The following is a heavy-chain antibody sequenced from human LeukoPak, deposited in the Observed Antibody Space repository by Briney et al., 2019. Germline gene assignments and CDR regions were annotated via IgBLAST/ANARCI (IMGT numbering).Heavy chain of an antibody. Sequence: SQTLSLTCTVSGGSISSGGYYWSWVRQHPGKGLEWIGYIYYSGSTYYNPSLKSRVTISVDTSKNQFSLKLSSVTAADTAVYYCARDFPWELEGYYFDYWGQGTLVTVSS. CDR1: GGSISSGGYY. D-gene: IGHD1-26*01. CDR3: ARDFPWELEGYYFDY. CDR2: IYYSGST. V-gene: IGHV4-31*03. J-gene: IGHJ4*02.